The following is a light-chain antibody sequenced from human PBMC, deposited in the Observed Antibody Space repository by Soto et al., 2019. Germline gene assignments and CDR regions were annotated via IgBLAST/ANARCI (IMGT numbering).Light chain of an antibody. CDR3: QHYDHLPIT. J-gene: IGKJ5*01. CDR1: QDITNY. CDR2: DAS. Sequence: DIVMTQSPSSLSASVGDRVTITCQASQDITNYLNWYQQKPGRAPRLLLYDASSLETGVPSRFSGSGSGTDFTLTISSLQPEDVATYYCQHYDHLPITFGQGTRLEIK. V-gene: IGKV1-33*01.